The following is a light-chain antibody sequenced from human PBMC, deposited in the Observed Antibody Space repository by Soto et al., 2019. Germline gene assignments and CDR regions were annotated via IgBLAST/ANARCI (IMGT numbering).Light chain of an antibody. CDR3: QSYDSSLSGLV. V-gene: IGLV1-40*01. J-gene: IGLJ3*02. Sequence: QSVLTQPPSVSGAPGQRVTISCTGAGYDVHWYQQLPGTAPKVLIYGNNNRPSGVPARFSGSKSGTSASLAITGLQAEDEADYYCQSYDSSLSGLVFGGGTKVTVL. CDR2: GNN. CDR1: GAGYD.